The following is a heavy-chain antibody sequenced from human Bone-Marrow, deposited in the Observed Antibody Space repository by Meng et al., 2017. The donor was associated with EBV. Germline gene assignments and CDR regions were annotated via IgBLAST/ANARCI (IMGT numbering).Heavy chain of an antibody. J-gene: IGHJ4*02. CDR1: GDSFSSIYW. D-gene: IGHD2-21*01. V-gene: IGHV4-4*02. CDR2: IYHSGST. CDR3: ARRALAGDVSVYFDY. Sequence: QVLLQESGPGLVMPSGTLSLTCGVSGDSFSSIYWWSWVRQPPGKGLEWIGEIYHSGSTEYNPSLKSRVTISVDRSKNQLSLKVRSVTAADTAVYYCARRALAGDVSVYFDYWDQGTLVTVSS.